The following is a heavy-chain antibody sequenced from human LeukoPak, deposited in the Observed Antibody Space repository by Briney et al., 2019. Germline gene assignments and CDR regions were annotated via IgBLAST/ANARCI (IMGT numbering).Heavy chain of an antibody. CDR3: ARPRRMYGSGSYAFDI. Sequence: SETLSLTCTVSGGSISSYYWSWIRQPPGKGLEWIGYIYYSGSTNYSPSLKSRVTISVDTSKNQFSLKLSSVTAADTAVYYCARPRRMYGSGSYAFDIWGQGTMVTVST. J-gene: IGHJ3*02. CDR1: GGSISSYY. D-gene: IGHD3-10*01. V-gene: IGHV4-59*01. CDR2: IYYSGST.